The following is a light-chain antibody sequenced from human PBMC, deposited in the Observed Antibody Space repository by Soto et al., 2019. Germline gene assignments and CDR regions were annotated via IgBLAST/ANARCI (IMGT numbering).Light chain of an antibody. Sequence: DIQMTQSPSSLSASVGDRITITCRASQSITTYLNWYQQRPGKVPKLLIYAASSLQSGVPSRFSGSGSGTDFTLTISSLQPEDFATYYGQQSYSTPYTFGQGAKLQVK. V-gene: IGKV1-39*01. CDR2: AAS. CDR3: QQSYSTPYT. J-gene: IGKJ2*01. CDR1: QSITTY.